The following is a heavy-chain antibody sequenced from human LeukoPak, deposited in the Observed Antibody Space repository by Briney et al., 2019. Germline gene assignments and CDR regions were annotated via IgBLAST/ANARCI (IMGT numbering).Heavy chain of an antibody. D-gene: IGHD6-19*01. Sequence: PGGSLRLSCAASGFTFSSYRMHSVRQAPGKGLVWVSFINGDGSSTNYADSVKGRFTISRDNAKNTVYLQMNSLRAEDTAVYYCAELAVAGYWGLGTLVTVSS. CDR1: GFTFSSYR. V-gene: IGHV3-74*01. CDR3: AELAVAGY. CDR2: INGDGSST. J-gene: IGHJ4*02.